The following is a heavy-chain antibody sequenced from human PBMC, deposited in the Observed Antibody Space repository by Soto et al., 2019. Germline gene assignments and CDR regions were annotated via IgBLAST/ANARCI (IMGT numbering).Heavy chain of an antibody. CDR1: GGSISSSSYY. V-gene: IGHV4-39*01. CDR3: ARNWRVTGALNNWFDP. D-gene: IGHD1-1*01. J-gene: IGHJ5*02. CDR2: IYYSGST. Sequence: SETLSLTCTVSGGSISSSSYYWGWIRQPPGKGLEWIGSIYYSGSTYYNPSLKSRVTISVDTSKNQFSLKLSSVTAADTAVYYCARNWRVTGALNNWFDPWGQGTLVTVSS.